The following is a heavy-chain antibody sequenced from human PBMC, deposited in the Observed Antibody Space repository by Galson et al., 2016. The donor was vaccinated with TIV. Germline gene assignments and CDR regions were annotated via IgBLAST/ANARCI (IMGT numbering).Heavy chain of an antibody. V-gene: IGHV1-69*13. CDR3: ARGGWSGDPGDYHYFHMDV. J-gene: IGHJ6*03. D-gene: IGHD3-3*01. Sequence: SVKVSCKAAGGTFTSFAISWVRQSPGQGLEWMGGIVPMFGIVTYAQRFQGRVTFTADASTSTAYLELRSLRSDDSAVYYCARGGWSGDPGDYHYFHMDVWGKGTTVIVSS. CDR2: IVPMFGIV. CDR1: GGTFTSFA.